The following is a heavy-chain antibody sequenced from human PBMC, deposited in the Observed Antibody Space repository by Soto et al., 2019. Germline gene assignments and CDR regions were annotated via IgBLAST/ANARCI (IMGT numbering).Heavy chain of an antibody. CDR2: VHHSWGS. CDR1: GGSISSYY. D-gene: IGHD3-10*01. Sequence: QVQLQESGPGLVKPSETLSLSCTVSGGSISSYYWSWFRQSQGKRMEWIGYVHHSWGSSYNPSLQSRVAISLDPSKSQFSLKVAAVPATDTAVYYCARQGFGPLHGLVDVWGQGTTVTVSS. V-gene: IGHV4-59*08. J-gene: IGHJ6*02. CDR3: ARQGFGPLHGLVDV.